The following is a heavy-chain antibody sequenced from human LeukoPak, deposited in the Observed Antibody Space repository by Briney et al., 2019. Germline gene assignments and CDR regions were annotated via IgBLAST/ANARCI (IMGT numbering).Heavy chain of an antibody. V-gene: IGHV3-74*01. CDR1: GFTFSSHW. CDR3: AKGREPPSGSYFDY. Sequence: GGSLRLSCAASGFTFSSHWMHWVRQAPGKGLVWVSRINTDGSSTSYADSVKGRFNISRDNAKNTLYLQMNSLRAEDTAVYYCAKGREPPSGSYFDYWGQGTLVTVSS. CDR2: INTDGSST. J-gene: IGHJ4*02. D-gene: IGHD1-26*01.